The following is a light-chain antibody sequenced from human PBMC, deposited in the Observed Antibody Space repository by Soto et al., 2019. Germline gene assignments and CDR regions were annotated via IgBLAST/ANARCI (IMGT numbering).Light chain of an antibody. J-gene: IGKJ4*01. CDR1: QSTSGW. CDR2: NAS. V-gene: IGKV1-5*03. Sequence: DLQMTQSPATLSASVWALVTIVGRASQSTSGWMAWSQQKPGKAPKLLIYNASILESGVPSRFSGSGSATDFTLTIRSLQPEDFASYYCQQYDTFPLTFGGGTKV. CDR3: QQYDTFPLT.